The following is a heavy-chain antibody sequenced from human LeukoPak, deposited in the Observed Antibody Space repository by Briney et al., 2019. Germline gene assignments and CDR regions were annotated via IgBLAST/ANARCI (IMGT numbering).Heavy chain of an antibody. CDR3: ARDVRYASGWSTPES. CDR1: VGSINHY. Sequence: SETLSLTCTVSVGSINHYWSWIRQPAGKGLEWIGRIFSSGSANYSPSLKSRVSMSIHTSNNHLSLNLTSVTAADTALYFCARDVRYASGWSTPESWGQGTLVTVSS. CDR2: IFSSGSA. V-gene: IGHV4-4*07. J-gene: IGHJ5*02. D-gene: IGHD6-19*01.